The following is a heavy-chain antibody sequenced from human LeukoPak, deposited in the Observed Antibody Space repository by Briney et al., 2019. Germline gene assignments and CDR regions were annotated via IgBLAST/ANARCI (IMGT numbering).Heavy chain of an antibody. V-gene: IGHV1-18*04. CDR1: GYTFTGYY. Sequence: ASVKVSCKASGYTFTGYYMHWVRQAPGQGLEWMGWMNPNSGNTNYAQKLRGRVTMTTDTSTSTAYMELRSLRSDDTAVYYCARGGTRGWKTPNDDYWGQGTLVTVSS. J-gene: IGHJ4*02. D-gene: IGHD6-19*01. CDR2: MNPNSGNT. CDR3: ARGGTRGWKTPNDDY.